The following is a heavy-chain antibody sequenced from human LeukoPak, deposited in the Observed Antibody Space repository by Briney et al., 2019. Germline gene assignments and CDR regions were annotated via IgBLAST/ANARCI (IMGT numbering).Heavy chain of an antibody. CDR3: ARGPSDYFDY. J-gene: IGHJ4*02. Sequence: TTSETLSLTCAVYGGSFSGYYWSWIRQPPGKRLEWIGEINHSGSTNYNPSLKSRVTISVDTSKNQFSLKLSSVTAADTAVYYCARGPSDYFDYWGQGTLVTVSS. CDR2: INHSGST. CDR1: GGSFSGYY. V-gene: IGHV4-34*01. D-gene: IGHD6-6*01.